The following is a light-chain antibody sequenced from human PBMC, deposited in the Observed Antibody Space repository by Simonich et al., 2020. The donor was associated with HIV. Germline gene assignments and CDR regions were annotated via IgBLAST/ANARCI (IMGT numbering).Light chain of an antibody. CDR2: LGS. CDR1: QSLLHSNGYNY. CDR3: MQGTHWPRT. Sequence: DIVMTQSPLPLPVTPGEPASISCRTSQSLLHSNGYNYLDWYLQKPGQSPQLLIYLGSNRASGVPDRFSGSGSGTDFTLKISRMEAEDVGVYYCMQGTHWPRTFGQGTKVEI. V-gene: IGKV2-28*01. J-gene: IGKJ1*01.